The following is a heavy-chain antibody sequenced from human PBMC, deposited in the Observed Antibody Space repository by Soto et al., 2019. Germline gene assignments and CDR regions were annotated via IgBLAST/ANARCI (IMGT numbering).Heavy chain of an antibody. J-gene: IGHJ4*01. D-gene: IGHD3-3*01. V-gene: IGHV1-69*06. Sequence: QVQLVQSGAEVKKPGSSVKVSCKTSGGLFSVFSFNWVRQAPGQGLEWMGGVLPITGSTDYAQKFQGRLTITADRSKSTIYMEWSRLTSDDTANYYCSTLRVRGGPIRFEDGGQRTLISVS. CDR1: GGLFSVFS. CDR2: VLPITGST. CDR3: STLRVRGGPIRFED.